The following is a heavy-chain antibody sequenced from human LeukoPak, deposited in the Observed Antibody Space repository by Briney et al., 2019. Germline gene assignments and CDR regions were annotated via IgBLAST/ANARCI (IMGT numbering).Heavy chain of an antibody. D-gene: IGHD6-19*01. CDR2: INHSGST. Sequence: SETLSLTCAVYGGSFSGYYWSWIRQPPGKGLEWIGEINHSGSTNYNPSLKSRVTISVDTSKNQFSLKLSSVTAADTAVYYCARSLAVAANWFDPWGQGTLVTVSS. V-gene: IGHV4-34*01. CDR3: ARSLAVAANWFDP. J-gene: IGHJ5*02. CDR1: GGSFSGYY.